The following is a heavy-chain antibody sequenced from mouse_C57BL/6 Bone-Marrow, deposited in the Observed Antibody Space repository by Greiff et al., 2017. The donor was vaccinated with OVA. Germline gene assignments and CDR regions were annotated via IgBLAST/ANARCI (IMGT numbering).Heavy chain of an antibody. D-gene: IGHD2-4*01. Sequence: VQLKQSGPELVKPGASVKIPCKASGYTFTDYNMDWVKQSHGKSLEWIGDINPNNGGTIYNQKFKGKATLTVDKSSSTAYMELRSLTSEDTAVYYCAREGDYGPAWFAYWGQGTLVTVSA. V-gene: IGHV1-18*01. CDR2: INPNNGGT. CDR1: GYTFTDYN. CDR3: AREGDYGPAWFAY. J-gene: IGHJ3*01.